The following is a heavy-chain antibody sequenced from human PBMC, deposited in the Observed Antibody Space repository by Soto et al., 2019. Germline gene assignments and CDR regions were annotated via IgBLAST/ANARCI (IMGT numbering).Heavy chain of an antibody. CDR1: GFTFSSYA. Sequence: GGSLRLSCGGSGFTFSSYAMSWVRQAPGKGLGWVSAISGSGGSTYYADSVKGRFTISRDNSKNTLYLQMNSLRAEDTAVYYCAKDGYYDSSGYYSGYAFDIWGQGTMVTVS. CDR3: AKDGYYDSSGYYSGYAFDI. CDR2: ISGSGGST. D-gene: IGHD3-22*01. J-gene: IGHJ3*02. V-gene: IGHV3-23*01.